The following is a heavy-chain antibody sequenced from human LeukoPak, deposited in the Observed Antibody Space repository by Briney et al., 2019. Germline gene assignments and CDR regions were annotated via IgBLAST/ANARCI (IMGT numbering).Heavy chain of an antibody. CDR1: GFAFNNYA. D-gene: IGHD1-20*01. V-gene: IGHV3-23*01. CDR2: ISGSGGST. Sequence: PGGSLRLSCAASGFAFNNYAMNWVRQAPGKGLEWVSSISGSGGSTYYADSVKGRFTISRDNSKNTLYLQMNSLRAEDTAVYYCARRKELTSYFDYWGQGTLVTVSS. J-gene: IGHJ4*02. CDR3: ARRKELTSYFDY.